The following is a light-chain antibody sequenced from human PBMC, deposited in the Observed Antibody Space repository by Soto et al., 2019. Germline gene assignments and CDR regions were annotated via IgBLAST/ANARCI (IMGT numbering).Light chain of an antibody. J-gene: IGKJ5*01. CDR1: HSVSSSY. V-gene: IGKV3D-15*01. CDR2: GAS. CDR3: QQYNNWPPIT. Sequence: EIVLTQSPGTLSFSPGERATFSCRASHSVSSSYIAWYQQKRGQAPRRLIYGASIRATGIPDRFSGSGSGTEFTLTISSLQSEDFAVYYCQQYNNWPPITFGQGTRLEIK.